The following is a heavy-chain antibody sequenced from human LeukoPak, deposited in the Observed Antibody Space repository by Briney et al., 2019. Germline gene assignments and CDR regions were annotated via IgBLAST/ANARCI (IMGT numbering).Heavy chain of an antibody. CDR1: GGSISSSSYY. J-gene: IGHJ3*02. D-gene: IGHD2-21*02. Sequence: SETLSLTCTVSGGSISSSSYYWGWIRQPPGKGLEWIGSIYYSGSTYYNPSLKSRFTISVDTSKNQFSLKLSSVTAADTAVYYCARLSVVTVDAFDIWGQGTMVTVSS. V-gene: IGHV4-39*01. CDR2: IYYSGST. CDR3: ARLSVVTVDAFDI.